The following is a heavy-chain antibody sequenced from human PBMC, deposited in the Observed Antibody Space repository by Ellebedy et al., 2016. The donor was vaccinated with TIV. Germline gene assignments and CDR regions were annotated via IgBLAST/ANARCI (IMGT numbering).Heavy chain of an antibody. D-gene: IGHD4-17*01. CDR2: IKTKPDGGTT. CDR3: TTENGFRDY. V-gene: IGHV3-15*07. J-gene: IGHJ4*02. Sequence: GGSLRLSCAASGFTFTNAWMNWVRQAPGKGLEWVGRIKTKPDGGTTDYAAPVKGRFTISRDDSKNTLYLQMNSLKTEDTAVYYRTTENGFRDYWGQGTLVTVSS. CDR1: GFTFTNAW.